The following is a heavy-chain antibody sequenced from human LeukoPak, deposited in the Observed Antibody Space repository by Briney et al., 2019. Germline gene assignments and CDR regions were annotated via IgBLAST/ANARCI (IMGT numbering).Heavy chain of an antibody. CDR2: IYSGGST. D-gene: IGHD2/OR15-2a*01. Sequence: PGGSLRLSCAASGFTVSSNYMSWVRQAPGKGLEWVSVIYSGGSTYYADSLKGRFTISRDNSKNTLYLQINSLRAEDTAVYYCARAGGGLLYYFDYWGQGTLVTVSS. V-gene: IGHV3-66*01. CDR3: ARAGGGLLYYFDY. J-gene: IGHJ4*02. CDR1: GFTVSSNY.